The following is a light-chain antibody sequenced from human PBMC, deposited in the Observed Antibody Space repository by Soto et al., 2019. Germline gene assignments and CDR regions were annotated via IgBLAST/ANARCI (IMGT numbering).Light chain of an antibody. CDR1: QSIANY. CDR2: GAS. J-gene: IGKJ2*01. Sequence: DIQMTQSPSSLSASVGDRVAITCRTSQSIANYLNWYHQKPGKAPNLLIYGASSMQSGVPSRCSGSGSGTDFTLTISSVQPEDFATYSLQQSYSMPYTFGPGTKLEL. V-gene: IGKV1-39*01. CDR3: QQSYSMPYT.